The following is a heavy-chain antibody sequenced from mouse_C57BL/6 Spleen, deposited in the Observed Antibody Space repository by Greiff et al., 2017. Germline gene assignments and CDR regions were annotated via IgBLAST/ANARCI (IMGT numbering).Heavy chain of an antibody. V-gene: IGHV10-1*01. D-gene: IGHD2-10*02. Sequence: GGGLVQPKGSLKLSCAASGFSFNTYAMNWVRQAPGKGLEWVARIRSKSNNYATYYADSVKDRFTISRDDSESMLYLQMNNLKTEDTAMYYCVREAYGNYNFDYWGQGTTLTVSS. CDR3: VREAYGNYNFDY. J-gene: IGHJ2*01. CDR1: GFSFNTYA. CDR2: IRSKSNNYAT.